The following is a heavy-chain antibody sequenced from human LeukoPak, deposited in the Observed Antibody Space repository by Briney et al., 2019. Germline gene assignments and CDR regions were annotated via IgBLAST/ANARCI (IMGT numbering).Heavy chain of an antibody. J-gene: IGHJ4*02. CDR2: IYYSGST. CDR3: ARSVPAAGTLDY. V-gene: IGHV4-39*01. CDR1: GGSISSSSYY. Sequence: PSEPLSLTCTVSGGSISSSSYYWGWIRQPPGKGLEWIGSIYYSGSTYYNPSLKSRVTISVDTSKNQFSLKLSSVTAADAAVYYCARSVPAAGTLDYWGQGTLVTVSS. D-gene: IGHD6-13*01.